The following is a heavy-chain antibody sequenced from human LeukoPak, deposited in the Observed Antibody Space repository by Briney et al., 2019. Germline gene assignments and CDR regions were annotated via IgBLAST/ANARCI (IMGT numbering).Heavy chain of an antibody. Sequence: ASVKVSCKASGYTFTSYDINWVRQATGQGLQWMGWMNPNSGSTGYAQKFQGRVTMTRNTSISTAYMGLSSLRSEDTAVYYCARNHNYYFDYWGQGTLVTVSS. J-gene: IGHJ4*02. CDR3: ARNHNYYFDY. CDR1: GYTFTSYD. V-gene: IGHV1-8*01. D-gene: IGHD1-20*01. CDR2: MNPNSGST.